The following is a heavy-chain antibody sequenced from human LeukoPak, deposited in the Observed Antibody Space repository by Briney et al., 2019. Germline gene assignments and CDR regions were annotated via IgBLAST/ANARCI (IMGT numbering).Heavy chain of an antibody. V-gene: IGHV3-7*01. CDR2: IRQDGSVQ. J-gene: IGHJ4*02. CDR1: GFTFSSYW. Sequence: PGGSLRLSCAASGFTFSSYWMSWVRQAPGKGLEWVANIRQDGSVQNYVDSVKGRFTISRDNPKNSVYLQMGSQRAEDAAVYYCLVTTRSRGFDYWGQGTLVTVSS. CDR3: LVTTRSRGFDY. D-gene: IGHD1/OR15-1a*01.